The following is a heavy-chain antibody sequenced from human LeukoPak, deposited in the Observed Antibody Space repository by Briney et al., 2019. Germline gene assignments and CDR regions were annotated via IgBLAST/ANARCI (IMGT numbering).Heavy chain of an antibody. CDR3: AKGKEQWLE. Sequence: GGSLRLSCAPSGFTFSTYAMSWVRQAPGKGLEWVSAISASGSYTYYADSVKGRFTISRDNSKNTLSLQMNSLRAEDTAIYYCAKGKEQWLEWGQGTLVTVSS. CDR2: ISASGSYT. J-gene: IGHJ4*02. V-gene: IGHV3-23*01. D-gene: IGHD6-19*01. CDR1: GFTFSTYA.